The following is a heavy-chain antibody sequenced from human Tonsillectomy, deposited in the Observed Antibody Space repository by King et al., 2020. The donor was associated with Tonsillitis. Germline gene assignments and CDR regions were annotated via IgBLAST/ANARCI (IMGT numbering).Heavy chain of an antibody. CDR3: ATSYYDSSGYYYVLDY. J-gene: IGHJ4*02. Sequence: QLVQSGAEVKKPGSSVKVSCKASGGTFSSYAISGVRRAPGQGLAWMGGIIPIFDTANYSQKFQGRVTMTADESTSTASMELSSLRSEDTAVYYCATSYYDSSGYYYVLDYWGQGTLVTVSS. D-gene: IGHD3-22*01. CDR1: GGTFSSYA. V-gene: IGHV1-69*12. CDR2: IIPIFDTA.